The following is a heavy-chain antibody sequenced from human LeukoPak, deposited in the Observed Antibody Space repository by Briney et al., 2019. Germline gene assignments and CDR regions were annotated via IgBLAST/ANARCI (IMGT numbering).Heavy chain of an antibody. CDR1: GYSISSGYY. CDR2: IYHSGST. CDR3: ARVLNYDYVWGNYRPPDY. J-gene: IGHJ4*02. D-gene: IGHD3-16*02. V-gene: IGHV4-38-2*02. Sequence: ASETLSLTCTVSGYSISSGYYWGWIRQPPGKGLEWIGSIYHSGSTYYNPSLKSRVTISVDTSKNQFSLKLSSVTAADTAVYHCARVLNYDYVWGNYRPPDYWGQGALVTVSS.